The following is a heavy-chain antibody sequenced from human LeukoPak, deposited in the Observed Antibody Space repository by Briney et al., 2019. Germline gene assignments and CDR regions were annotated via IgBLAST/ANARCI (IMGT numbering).Heavy chain of an antibody. D-gene: IGHD2-15*01. CDR1: GFTFSTYS. Sequence: GRSPRLSCAASGFTFSTYSMHWVRQAPGKGLEWVAIISYDGSNKYYADSVKGRFTISRDNSKNTLSLQMNSLRADDTAVYYCARDWTRYCSGGTCYSFDYWGQGTLVTVSS. J-gene: IGHJ4*02. V-gene: IGHV3-30*04. CDR3: ARDWTRYCSGGTCYSFDY. CDR2: ISYDGSNK.